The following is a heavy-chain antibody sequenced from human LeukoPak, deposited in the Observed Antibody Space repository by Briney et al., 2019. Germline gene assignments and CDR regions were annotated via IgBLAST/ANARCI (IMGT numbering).Heavy chain of an antibody. V-gene: IGHV4-61*02. Sequence: SQTLSLTCIVSGGSISSGSYYWSWIRQPAGKGLEWIGRIYTSGSTNYNPSLKSRVTISVDTSKNQFSLKLTSVTAADTAVYYCARGMGYSYGYQYWFDPWGQGTLVTVSS. D-gene: IGHD5-18*01. CDR2: IYTSGST. CDR3: ARGMGYSYGYQYWFDP. J-gene: IGHJ5*02. CDR1: GGSISSGSYY.